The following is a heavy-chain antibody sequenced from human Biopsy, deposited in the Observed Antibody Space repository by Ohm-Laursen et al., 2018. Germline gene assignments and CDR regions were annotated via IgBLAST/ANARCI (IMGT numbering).Heavy chain of an antibody. J-gene: IGHJ6*02. V-gene: IGHV3-23*01. Sequence: SLRLSCAASGFNVDSYAMTWVRQAPGRGLECVSVISGSGAYTYYADSVKGRFTISRDNSKNTLYLQMNSLRVEDTAVYYCARDSSGTARAGGMDVWGQGTTVTVSS. D-gene: IGHD6-6*01. CDR1: GFNVDSYA. CDR2: ISGSGAYT. CDR3: ARDSSGTARAGGMDV.